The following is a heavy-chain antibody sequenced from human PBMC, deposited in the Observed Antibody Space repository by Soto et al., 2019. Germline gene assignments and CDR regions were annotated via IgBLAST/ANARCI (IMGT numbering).Heavy chain of an antibody. Sequence: TGGSLRLSCASSGFTVSSNYMSLVRQAPGKGLEWVSVIYSGGSTYYADSVKGRFTISRDNSKNTLYLQMNSLRAEDTAVYYCARDQGYSSSWYPEPPDAFDIWGRGTMVTVSS. V-gene: IGHV3-66*01. D-gene: IGHD6-13*01. CDR1: GFTVSSNY. CDR2: IYSGGST. J-gene: IGHJ3*02. CDR3: ARDQGYSSSWYPEPPDAFDI.